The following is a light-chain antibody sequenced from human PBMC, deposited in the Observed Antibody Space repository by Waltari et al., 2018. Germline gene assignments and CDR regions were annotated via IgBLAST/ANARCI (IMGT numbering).Light chain of an antibody. CDR2: AAS. J-gene: IGKJ5*01. CDR1: QAISSS. CDR3: QHYHAIPFT. Sequence: DIEMTQSPSSLSASVGDSVTLACRASQAISSSLAWYQQKSGEAPKLLVSAASTLESGVPSRFSASGSGTNYSLTISSLQSEDFATYFCQHYHAIPFTFGQGTRLDIK. V-gene: IGKV1-NL1*01.